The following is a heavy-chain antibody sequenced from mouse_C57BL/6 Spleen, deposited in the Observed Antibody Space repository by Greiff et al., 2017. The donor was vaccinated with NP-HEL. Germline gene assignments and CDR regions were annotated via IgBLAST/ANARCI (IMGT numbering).Heavy chain of an antibody. CDR1: GYTFTSYW. J-gene: IGHJ2*01. V-gene: IGHV1-55*01. CDR2: IYPGSGST. Sequence: VQLQQPGAELVKPGASVKMSCKASGYTFTSYWITWVKQRPGQGLEWIGDIYPGSGSTNYNEKFKSKATLTVDTSSSTAYMQRSSLTSEDSAVYYCARRDYGSSYSDWGKGTTLTVSS. D-gene: IGHD1-1*01. CDR3: ARRDYGSSYSD.